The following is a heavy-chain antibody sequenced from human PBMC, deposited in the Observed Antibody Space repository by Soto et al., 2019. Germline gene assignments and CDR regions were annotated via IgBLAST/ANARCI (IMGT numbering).Heavy chain of an antibody. CDR3: AHRQRSVVVGAPFDS. D-gene: IGHD2-21*01. J-gene: IGHJ4*02. Sequence: QIILKESGPTLVKPTQTLTLTCSFSGFSLSSSGEGVGWFRQSPGGALEWLALIYWDDDKRYRPSLTSRLAVTQDSSKNQVVFTMTNLDPVDTGTYFCAHRQRSVVVGAPFDSWGQGKLVTVSS. V-gene: IGHV2-5*02. CDR1: GFSLSSSGEG. CDR2: IYWDDDK.